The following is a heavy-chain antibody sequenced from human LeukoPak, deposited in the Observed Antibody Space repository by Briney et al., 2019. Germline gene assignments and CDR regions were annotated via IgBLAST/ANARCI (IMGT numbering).Heavy chain of an antibody. D-gene: IGHD3-10*02. CDR2: ISSRGRTI. J-gene: IGHJ6*04. Sequence: PGGSLRLSCAASGLTLRSYEMSWVREAPREGLEWVSYISSRGRTIYYAYTVKGRFTIPRDNAKDSLYRQMNRLRAEDTAVYYCAELGMIGGVWGKGTTVTISS. V-gene: IGHV3-48*03. CDR1: GLTLRSYE. CDR3: AELGMIGGV.